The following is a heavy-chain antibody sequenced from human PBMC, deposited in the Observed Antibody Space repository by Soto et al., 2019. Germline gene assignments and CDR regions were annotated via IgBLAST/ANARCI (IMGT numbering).Heavy chain of an antibody. CDR2: ISSSSSYI. CDR3: ARDIADPEHTLGY. Sequence: EVQLVESGGGLVKPGGSLRLSCAASGFTFSSYSMNWVRQAPGKGLEWVSSISSSSSYIYYADSVKGRFTISRDNAKNSLYLQMNSLRAEDTAVYYCARDIADPEHTLGYWGQGTLVTVSS. V-gene: IGHV3-21*01. D-gene: IGHD1-26*01. CDR1: GFTFSSYS. J-gene: IGHJ4*02.